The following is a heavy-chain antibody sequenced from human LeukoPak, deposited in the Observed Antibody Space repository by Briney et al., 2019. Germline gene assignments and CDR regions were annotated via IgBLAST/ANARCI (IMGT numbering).Heavy chain of an antibody. D-gene: IGHD4-23*01. CDR2: IYSGGST. CDR3: ARNGNFGYQFDY. CDR1: GFTFSSYA. J-gene: IGHJ4*02. V-gene: IGHV3-53*01. Sequence: GGSLRLSCAASGFTFSSYAMSWVRQAPRKGLEWVSVIYSGGSTYYADSVKGRFTISRDNSKNTLYLQMNSLRAEDTAVYYCARNGNFGYQFDYWGQGTLVTVSS.